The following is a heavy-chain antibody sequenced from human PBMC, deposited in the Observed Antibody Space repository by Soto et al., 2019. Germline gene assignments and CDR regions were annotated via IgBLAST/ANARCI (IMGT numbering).Heavy chain of an antibody. V-gene: IGHV3-11*05. CDR2: VDSSTNYT. CDR1: GFTFRDYY. Sequence: QVQLVESGGGLVRPGGSLRLSCEASGFTFRDYYMTCFRQAPGKGLEWLSYVDSSTNYTNYADSVKGRFTISRDNAKNSLYLQMNSLRADDTAVYYCAREYYYTMDVWGQGTMVTVSS. CDR3: AREYYYTMDV. J-gene: IGHJ6*02.